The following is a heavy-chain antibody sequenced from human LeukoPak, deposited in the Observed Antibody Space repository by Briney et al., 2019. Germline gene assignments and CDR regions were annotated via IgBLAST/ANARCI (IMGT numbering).Heavy chain of an antibody. CDR3: ARLGTGTNCFDY. CDR2: IRYDGSNK. D-gene: IGHD1/OR15-1a*01. J-gene: IGHJ4*02. Sequence: PGGSLRLSCAASGFTFSSYGMHWVRQAPGKGLEWVAFIRYDGSNKYYADSVKGRFTISRDDSKNTLYLQMNSLRAEDTAVYYCARLGTGTNCFDYWGQGTLVTVSS. CDR1: GFTFSSYG. V-gene: IGHV3-30*02.